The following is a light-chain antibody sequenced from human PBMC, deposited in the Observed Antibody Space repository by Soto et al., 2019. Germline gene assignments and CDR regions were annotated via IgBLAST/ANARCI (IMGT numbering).Light chain of an antibody. CDR3: QHYNSLPIT. CDR2: DAS. V-gene: IGKV1-33*01. CDR1: QDIRFY. J-gene: IGKJ5*01. Sequence: DIQMTQSRSSLSASLGDTVTITFLASQDIRFYLNWYQHKTGQAPKLLIYDASQLETGVPSKFSGSGSGTDFTFTINNLHAEDIGTYYCQHYNSLPITFGQGTRLEIK.